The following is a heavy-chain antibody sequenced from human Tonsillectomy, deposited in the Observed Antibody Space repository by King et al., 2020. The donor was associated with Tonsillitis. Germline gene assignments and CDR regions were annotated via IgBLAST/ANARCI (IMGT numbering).Heavy chain of an antibody. V-gene: IGHV3-49*04. Sequence: VQLVESGGGLVQPGRSLRLSFTGSGFTFGDYTMSWVRQAPGKGLEGVGFIRSKPYGGTTEYASYGKGRFTISRDDSKSIAYLQMNSLKTEDTAVYYCSREDDFWSGYSNWGQGTLVTVSS. CDR1: GFTFGDYT. CDR2: IRSKPYGGTT. D-gene: IGHD3-3*01. CDR3: SREDDFWSGYSN. J-gene: IGHJ4*02.